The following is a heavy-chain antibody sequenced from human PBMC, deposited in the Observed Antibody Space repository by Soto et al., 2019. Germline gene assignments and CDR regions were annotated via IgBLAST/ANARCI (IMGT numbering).Heavy chain of an antibody. J-gene: IGHJ6*02. CDR1: GGSISSSNW. V-gene: IGHV4-4*02. D-gene: IGHD1-26*01. Sequence: QVQLQESGPGLVKPSGTLSLTCAVSGGSISSSNWWSWVRQPPGKGLEWIGEIYHSGSTNYNPSLKSRVTISVDKSTIQFALKLSSVSAADTAVYYCARVSGSYYSGMAVWGQGTTVTVSS. CDR2: IYHSGST. CDR3: ARVSGSYYSGMAV.